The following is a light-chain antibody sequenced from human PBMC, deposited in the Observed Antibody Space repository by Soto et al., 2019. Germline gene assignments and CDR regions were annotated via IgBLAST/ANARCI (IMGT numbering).Light chain of an antibody. CDR1: QSISSY. J-gene: IGKJ2*01. Sequence: DIQMTQSPSSLSASVGDRVTITCRASQSISSYLNWYQQKPGKAPKLLIYAASSLQSGVPSRFSGSGSGKDFTLTISSLQPEDFATYYCQQSYSTLPYTFGRGTKLEIK. CDR2: AAS. CDR3: QQSYSTLPYT. V-gene: IGKV1-39*01.